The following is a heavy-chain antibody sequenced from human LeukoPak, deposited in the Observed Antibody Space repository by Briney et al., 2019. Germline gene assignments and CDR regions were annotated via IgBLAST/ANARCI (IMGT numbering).Heavy chain of an antibody. D-gene: IGHD3-22*01. V-gene: IGHV3-15*01. CDR1: GFTFSSYA. CDR3: TTVYTMIAPGADY. J-gene: IGHJ4*02. CDR2: IKSKTDGGTT. Sequence: PGGSLRLSCAASGFTFSSYAMSWVRQAPGKGLEWVGRIKSKTDGGTTDYAAPVKGRFTISRDDSKNTLYLQMNSLKTEDTAVYYCTTVYTMIAPGADYWGQGTLVTVSS.